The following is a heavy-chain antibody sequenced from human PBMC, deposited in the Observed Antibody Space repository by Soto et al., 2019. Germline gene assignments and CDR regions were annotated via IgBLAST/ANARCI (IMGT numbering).Heavy chain of an antibody. CDR3: ARDLTIFGVVIGYFDL. CDR2: IIPIFGTA. V-gene: IGHV1-69*01. CDR1: GGTFSSYA. J-gene: IGHJ2*01. Sequence: QVQLVQSGAEVKKPGSSEKVSCKSSGGTFSSYAISWVRQDPGQGLEWMGGIIPIFGTANYAQKFQGRVTITADESTSTAYMELSSLRSEDTAVYYCARDLTIFGVVIGYFDLWGRGTLVTVSS. D-gene: IGHD3-3*01.